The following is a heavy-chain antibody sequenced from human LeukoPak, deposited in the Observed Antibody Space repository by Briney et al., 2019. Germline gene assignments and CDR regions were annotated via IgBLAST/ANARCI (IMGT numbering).Heavy chain of an antibody. J-gene: IGHJ4*02. CDR2: INHSGST. V-gene: IGHV4-34*01. D-gene: IGHD4-17*01. CDR3: ARARSDYGDYVFDY. CDR1: GGSFSGYY. Sequence: PSETLSLTCAVHGGSFSGYYWSWIRQPPGKGLEWIGEINHSGSTNYNPSLKSRVTISVDTSKNQFSLKLSSVTAADTAVYYCARARSDYGDYVFDYWGQGTLVTVSS.